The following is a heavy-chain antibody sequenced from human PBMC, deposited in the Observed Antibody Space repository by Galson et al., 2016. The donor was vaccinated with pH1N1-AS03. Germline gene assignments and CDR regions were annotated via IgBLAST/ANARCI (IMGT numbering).Heavy chain of an antibody. CDR3: STWQYCGNTNCPPDAFDI. CDR1: GFTVTDNY. D-gene: IGHD2-2*01. Sequence: SLRLSCAASGFTVTDNYMSWVRQAPGKGLEWVSVMYRSGDTDYTDSVRGRFTVSRDDSTTTLYLQMNSLKLEDTAVYYCSTWQYCGNTNCPPDAFDIWGQGTMVTVSS. J-gene: IGHJ3*02. CDR2: MYRSGDT. V-gene: IGHV3-53*01.